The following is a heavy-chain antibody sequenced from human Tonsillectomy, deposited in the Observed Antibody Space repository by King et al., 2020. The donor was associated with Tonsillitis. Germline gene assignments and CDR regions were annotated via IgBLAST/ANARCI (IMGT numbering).Heavy chain of an antibody. V-gene: IGHV4-39*07. J-gene: IGHJ4*02. CDR2: IYYSGST. CDR3: ARRGYGDPLFVH. D-gene: IGHD4-17*01. CDR1: GGSISSSSYY. Sequence: QLQESGPGLVKPSETLSLTCIVSGGSISSSSYYWGWIRQPPGKGLEWIGSIYYSGSTYYNPSLKSRVTISLDTSKNQFSLKLSSVTAADTAVYYCARRGYGDPLFVHWGQGTLVTVSS.